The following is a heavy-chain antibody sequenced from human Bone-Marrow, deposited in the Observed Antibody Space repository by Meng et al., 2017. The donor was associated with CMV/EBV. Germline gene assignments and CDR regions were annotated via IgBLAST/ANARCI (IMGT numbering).Heavy chain of an antibody. CDR1: GYSISSGYY. J-gene: IGHJ6*02. V-gene: IGHV4-38-2*02. Sequence: SETLSLTCTVSGYSISSGYYWGWIRQSPGKGLEWLGNIYQSGSTYYNPSFRSRVTISVDTSKNQFSLRLNSVTAADTAVYYCARDFRRYSSTKPYGMDVWGQGTTVTVSS. CDR2: IYQSGST. D-gene: IGHD6-13*01. CDR3: ARDFRRYSSTKPYGMDV.